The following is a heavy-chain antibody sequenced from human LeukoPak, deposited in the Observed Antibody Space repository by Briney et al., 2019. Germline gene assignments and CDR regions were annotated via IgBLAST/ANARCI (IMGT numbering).Heavy chain of an antibody. Sequence: SETLSLTCAESGASVSGNYWSWIRQSPERGLEWIGHLLDDGVTDYNPSLKSRVTILSDTSKNQFSLRLTSVTAADTAIYYCAKFSRWIPFKFWGQGTLVTVSS. V-gene: IGHV4-59*02. J-gene: IGHJ1*01. CDR2: LLDDGVT. CDR3: AKFSRWIPFKF. CDR1: GASVSGNY. D-gene: IGHD5-24*01.